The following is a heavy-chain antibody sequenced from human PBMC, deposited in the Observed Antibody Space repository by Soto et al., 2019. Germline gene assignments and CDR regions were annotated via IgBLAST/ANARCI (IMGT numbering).Heavy chain of an antibody. CDR1: GYSVSSSDYY. J-gene: IGHJ6*02. V-gene: IGHV4-39*01. CDR3: APLSVSLSGPYGIHV. D-gene: IGHD2-15*01. CDR2: MLYSGLT. Sequence: PSETLSLTCSVSGYSVSSSDYYWAWIRQPPGKGLEVFGSMLYSGLTYYNPSLKSRVTLSVDTSKNQFSVRLNSVTASDTAVYYCAPLSVSLSGPYGIHVWGQGTTVTVSS.